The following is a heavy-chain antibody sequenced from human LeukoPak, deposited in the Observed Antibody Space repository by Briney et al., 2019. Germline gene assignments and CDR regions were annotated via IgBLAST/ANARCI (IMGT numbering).Heavy chain of an antibody. Sequence: PGGSLRLSCAASGFTFSSYSMNWVRQAPGKGLEWVSYISSSSSTIYYADSVKGRFTISRDNAKNSLYLQMNSLRAEDTAVYYCGRDRESGSHYYYYGMDVWGQGTTVTVSS. CDR2: ISSSSSTI. CDR3: GRDRESGSHYYYYGMDV. V-gene: IGHV3-48*01. CDR1: GFTFSSYS. J-gene: IGHJ6*02. D-gene: IGHD1-26*01.